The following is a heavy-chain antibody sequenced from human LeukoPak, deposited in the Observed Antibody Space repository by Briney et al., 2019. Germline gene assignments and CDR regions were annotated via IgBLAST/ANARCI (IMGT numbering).Heavy chain of an antibody. D-gene: IGHD6-19*01. CDR1: GYTFTSYG. CDR2: ISAYNGNT. V-gene: IGHV1-18*01. J-gene: IGHJ4*02. Sequence: ASVKVSCKASGYTFTSYGISWVRQAPGQGLEWMGWISAYNGNTNYAQKLQGRVTMTTDTSTSTAYMELRSLRSDDTAVYYCARDLKMGYSSGRHSWGTGSSNDYWGQGTLVTVSS. CDR3: ARDLKMGYSSGRHSWGTGSSNDY.